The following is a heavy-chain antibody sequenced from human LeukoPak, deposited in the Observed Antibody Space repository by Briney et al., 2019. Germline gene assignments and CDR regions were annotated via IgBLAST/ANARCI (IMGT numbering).Heavy chain of an antibody. CDR2: ISYDGSNK. J-gene: IGHJ6*02. Sequence: GGSLRLSCAASGFTFSSYAMHWVRQAPGKGLEWVAVISYDGSNKYYADSVKGRFTISRDNSKNTLYLQMNSLRAEDTAVYYCARELTMVYYYYGMDVWSQGATVTVSS. CDR1: GFTFSSYA. CDR3: ARELTMVYYYYGMDV. D-gene: IGHD3-10*01. V-gene: IGHV3-30-3*01.